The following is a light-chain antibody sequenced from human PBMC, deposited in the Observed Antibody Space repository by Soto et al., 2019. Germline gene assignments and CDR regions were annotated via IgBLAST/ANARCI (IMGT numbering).Light chain of an antibody. CDR1: QSVSSY. J-gene: IGKJ4*01. CDR3: QQRSNWFT. CDR2: DAS. V-gene: IGKV3-11*01. Sequence: EIALTQSPATLSLSPGERATLSCRASQSVSSYLAWYQQKPGQAPRLLIYDASNRATGIPARFSGSGSGTDFTLTISSLEPEDFAVYYCQQRSNWFTFGGGTKVEIK.